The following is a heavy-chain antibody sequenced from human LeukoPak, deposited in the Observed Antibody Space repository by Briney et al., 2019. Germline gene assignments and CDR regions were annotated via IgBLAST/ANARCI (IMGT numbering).Heavy chain of an antibody. J-gene: IGHJ4*02. Sequence: GGSLRLSCAASGFTFSSYWMNWVRQAPGMSLEWVANIKQDGSETYYVDSVKGRFTISRDNAKNSLYLQMNSLRAEDTAVYYCARGVTGFDYWGQGTLVTVSS. D-gene: IGHD2-21*02. V-gene: IGHV3-7*01. CDR3: ARGVTGFDY. CDR1: GFTFSSYW. CDR2: IKQDGSET.